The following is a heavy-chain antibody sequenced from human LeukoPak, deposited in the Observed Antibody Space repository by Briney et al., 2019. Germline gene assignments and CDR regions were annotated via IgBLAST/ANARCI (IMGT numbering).Heavy chain of an antibody. D-gene: IGHD4-17*01. CDR1: GGSISSYY. CDR2: IYTSGST. CDR3: ARDKTESNDYGDYYYYYYMDV. V-gene: IGHV4-4*07. J-gene: IGHJ6*03. Sequence: SETLSLTCTVSGGSISSYYWSWIRQPAGRGLEWIGRIYTSGSTNYNPSLKSRVTMSVDTSKNQFSLNLSSVTAADTAVYYCARDKTESNDYGDYYYYYYMDVWGKGTTVTVSS.